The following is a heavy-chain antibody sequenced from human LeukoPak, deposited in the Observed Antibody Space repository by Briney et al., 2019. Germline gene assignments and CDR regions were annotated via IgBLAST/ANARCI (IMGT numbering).Heavy chain of an antibody. CDR3: AKVHYYDSSGYYPFDY. J-gene: IGHJ4*02. D-gene: IGHD3-22*01. CDR2: ISGSGGRT. V-gene: IGHV3-23*01. Sequence: GGSLRLSCAASGFTFSNYAMSWVRQAPGKGLEWVSGISGSGGRTYYADSVKGRFTISRDNSKNTLYLQMNSLRAEDTAVYYCAKVHYYDSSGYYPFDYWGQGTLVTVSS. CDR1: GFTFSNYA.